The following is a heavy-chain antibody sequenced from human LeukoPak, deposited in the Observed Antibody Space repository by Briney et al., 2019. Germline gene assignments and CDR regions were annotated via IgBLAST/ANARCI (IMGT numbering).Heavy chain of an antibody. V-gene: IGHV4-59*08. CDR1: GDSINDYY. J-gene: IGHJ4*02. CDR3: ARTEDDSSGYFRLGY. D-gene: IGHD3-22*01. Sequence: SETLSLTCTVSGDSINDYYWSWIRQPPGKGLEWIGYIYSSGRTNYNPSLKSRVTISVDTSKNQFSLNLTSVTAADTAVYYCARTEDDSSGYFRLGYWGQGTLVTVSS. CDR2: IYSSGRT.